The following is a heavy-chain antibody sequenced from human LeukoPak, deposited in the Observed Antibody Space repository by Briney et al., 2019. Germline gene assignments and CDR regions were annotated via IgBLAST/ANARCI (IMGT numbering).Heavy chain of an antibody. J-gene: IGHJ6*02. V-gene: IGHV3-23*01. CDR3: ATRSTTGTSHYYYYYGMDV. CDR1: GFTFSSYA. D-gene: IGHD1-1*01. Sequence: GGSLRLSCAASGFTFSSYAMSWVRQAPGKGLEWVSAISGSGGSTYYADSVKGRFTISRDNSKNTLYLQMNSLRAEDTAVYYCATRSTTGTSHYYYYYGMDVWGQGTTVTVSS. CDR2: ISGSGGST.